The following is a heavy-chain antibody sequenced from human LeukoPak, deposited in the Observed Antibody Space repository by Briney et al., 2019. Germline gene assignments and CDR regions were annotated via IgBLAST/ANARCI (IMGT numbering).Heavy chain of an antibody. CDR2: ISGSGGST. CDR1: GFTFSSYA. J-gene: IGHJ4*02. D-gene: IGHD1-26*01. CDR3: AREVGAIDY. Sequence: GGSLRLSCAASGFTFSSYAMSWVRQAPGKGLEWVSAISGSGGSTYYTDSVKGRFTISRDNAKNSLYLQMNSLRAEDTAVYYCAREVGAIDYWGQGTLVTVSS. V-gene: IGHV3-23*01.